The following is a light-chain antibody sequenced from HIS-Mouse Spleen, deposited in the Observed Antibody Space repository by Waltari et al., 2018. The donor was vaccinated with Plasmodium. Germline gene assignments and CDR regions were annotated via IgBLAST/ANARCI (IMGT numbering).Light chain of an antibody. Sequence: QSALTQPRSVSGSPGQSVTISCTGTSSDVVGYNYVSWYQQHPGKAPKLMIDDVSKRPSWVPYRFSGTKSVNTASLTISGLQAEDEADYYCCSYAGSYTYVFGTGTKVTVL. CDR1: SSDVVGYNY. V-gene: IGLV2-11*01. CDR3: CSYAGSYTYV. CDR2: DVS. J-gene: IGLJ1*01.